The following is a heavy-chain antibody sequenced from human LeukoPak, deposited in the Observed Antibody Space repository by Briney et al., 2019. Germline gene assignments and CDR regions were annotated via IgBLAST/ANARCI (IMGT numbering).Heavy chain of an antibody. D-gene: IGHD3-22*01. CDR1: GGSISSGSYY. Sequence: PSQTLSLTCTVSGGSISSGSYYWSWIRQPAGKGLEWIGRIYTSGSTNYNPSLKSRVIISVDASKSQFSLNLSSVTAADTAVYYCARAQNYYDSSGRIHWYFDLWGRGTLVTVSS. V-gene: IGHV4-61*02. CDR2: IYTSGST. CDR3: ARAQNYYDSSGRIHWYFDL. J-gene: IGHJ2*01.